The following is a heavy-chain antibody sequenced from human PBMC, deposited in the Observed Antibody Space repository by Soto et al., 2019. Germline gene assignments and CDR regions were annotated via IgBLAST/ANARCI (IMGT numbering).Heavy chain of an antibody. D-gene: IGHD2-15*01. J-gene: IGHJ4*02. CDR1: GFTFSSYA. V-gene: IGHV3-30-3*01. CDR3: ARDEGIVVVVAATVH. Sequence: QVQLVESGGGVVQPGRSLRLSCAASGFTFSSYAMHWVRQAPGKGLEWVAVISYDGSNKYYADSVKGRFSISRDNSKNTLYLQMNSLRAEDTAVYYCARDEGIVVVVAATVHWGQGTLVTVSS. CDR2: ISYDGSNK.